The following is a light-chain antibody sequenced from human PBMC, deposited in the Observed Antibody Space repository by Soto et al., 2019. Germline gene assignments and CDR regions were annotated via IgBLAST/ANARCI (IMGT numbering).Light chain of an antibody. CDR2: DAS. CDR1: QSVSSY. Sequence: EIVLTQSPAILSMSPGERATLSCRASQSVSSYFAWYQQKPGQAPRLLIYDASNRATGVPARFSGSGSGKEFTLTISSLEPEDFAVYYCQQRRYWPVTFGQGTKVEIK. V-gene: IGKV3-11*01. CDR3: QQRRYWPVT. J-gene: IGKJ1*01.